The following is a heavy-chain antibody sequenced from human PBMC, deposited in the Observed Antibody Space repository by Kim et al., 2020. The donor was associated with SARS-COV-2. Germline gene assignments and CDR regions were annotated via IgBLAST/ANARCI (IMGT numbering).Heavy chain of an antibody. J-gene: IGHJ6*02. D-gene: IGHD3-10*01. Sequence: SGPTLVNPTQTLTLTCTFSGFSLSTSGVGVGWIRQPPGKALEWLALIYWDDDKRYSPSLKSRLTITKDTSKNQVVLTMTNMDPVDTATYYCAHSLKDGSGSYPPGYYYYYGMDVWGQGTTVTVSS. V-gene: IGHV2-5*02. CDR3: AHSLKDGSGSYPPGYYYYYGMDV. CDR1: GFSLSTSGVG. CDR2: IYWDDDK.